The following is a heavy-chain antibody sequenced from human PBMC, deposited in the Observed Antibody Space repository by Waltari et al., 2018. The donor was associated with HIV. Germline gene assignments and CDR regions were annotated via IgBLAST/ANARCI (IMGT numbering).Heavy chain of an antibody. CDR1: GGTFSSYT. V-gene: IGHV1-69*08. CDR2: IIPILGIA. D-gene: IGHD3-22*01. CDR3: ARDHPDYYDSSGYSPDAFDI. Sequence: QVQLVQSGAEVKKPGSSVKVSCKASGGTFSSYTISWVRQAPGQGLEWMGRIIPILGIANYAQKFQGRVTITADKSTSTAYMELSSLRSEDTAVYYCARDHPDYYDSSGYSPDAFDIWGQGTMVTVSS. J-gene: IGHJ3*02.